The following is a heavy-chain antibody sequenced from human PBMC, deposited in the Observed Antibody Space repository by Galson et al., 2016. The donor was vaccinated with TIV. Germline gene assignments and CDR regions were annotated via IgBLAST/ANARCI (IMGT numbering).Heavy chain of an antibody. Sequence: TLSLTCTVSGGSISSGDYYWTWIRQPPGKGLEWIGYIYYSGSTYYNASLRSRLAISVDTSKNQLSLKLNSVTAAATAVFYCARDVVLYCTASSCRPRSFDFWGQGILVTVSS. D-gene: IGHD2-2*01. CDR3: ARDVVLYCTASSCRPRSFDF. CDR1: GGSISSGDYY. CDR2: IYYSGST. J-gene: IGHJ4*02. V-gene: IGHV4-30-4*01.